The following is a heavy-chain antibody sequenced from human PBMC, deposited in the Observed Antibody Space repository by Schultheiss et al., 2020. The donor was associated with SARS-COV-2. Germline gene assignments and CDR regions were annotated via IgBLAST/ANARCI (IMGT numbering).Heavy chain of an antibody. CDR1: GGTFSSYA. V-gene: IGHV1-8*02. CDR3: AGNSLQPHYYMDV. J-gene: IGHJ6*03. Sequence: ASVKVSCKASGGTFSSYAISWVRQATGQGLEWMGWMNPNSGNTGYAQKFQGRVTMTRNTSISTAYMELSSLRSEDTAVYYCAGNSLQPHYYMDVWDKGTTVTVSS. CDR2: MNPNSGNT. D-gene: IGHD4-23*01.